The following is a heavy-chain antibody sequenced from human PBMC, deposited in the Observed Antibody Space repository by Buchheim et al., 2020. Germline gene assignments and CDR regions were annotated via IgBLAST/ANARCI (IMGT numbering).Heavy chain of an antibody. CDR2: IRGDGGNT. CDR3: AKSEYSDLYCSYYLDV. D-gene: IGHD5-12*01. Sequence: QLLESGGGLVQPGGSLRLSCAASGFIFRNYAMTWVRQAPGKGLEWVSAIRGDGGNTYYADSVKGRFTISRDNSQNPLYLQMNSLRAEDTGIYYCAKSEYSDLYCSYYLDVWGKGTT. J-gene: IGHJ6*03. V-gene: IGHV3-23*01. CDR1: GFIFRNYA.